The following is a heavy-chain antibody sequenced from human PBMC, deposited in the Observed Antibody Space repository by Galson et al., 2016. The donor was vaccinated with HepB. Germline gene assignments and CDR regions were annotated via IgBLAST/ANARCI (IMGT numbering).Heavy chain of an antibody. Sequence: SLRLSCAASGFTFDDHAMHWVRQAPGKGLEWVSGISWNSLIIVYADSVKGRFTVSRDNAENSLYLQVNSLRPEDSAFYYCAKDNIPYASTWFDYWGQGTPVTV. CDR3: AKDNIPYASTWFDY. CDR2: ISWNSLII. CDR1: GFTFDDHA. J-gene: IGHJ4*02. V-gene: IGHV3-9*01. D-gene: IGHD2-2*01.